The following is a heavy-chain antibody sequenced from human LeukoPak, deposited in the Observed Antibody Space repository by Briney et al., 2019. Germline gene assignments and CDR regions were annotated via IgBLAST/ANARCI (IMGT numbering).Heavy chain of an antibody. Sequence: PGGSLRLSCAASGFTVSSNYMSWVRQAPGKGLEWVSVIYSGGSTYYADSVKGRFTISRDNSKNTLYLQMNGLRAEDTAVYYCARDWGGTVPFDYWGQGTLVTVSS. V-gene: IGHV3-66*01. J-gene: IGHJ4*02. CDR1: GFTVSSNY. CDR3: ARDWGGTVPFDY. D-gene: IGHD3-16*01. CDR2: IYSGGST.